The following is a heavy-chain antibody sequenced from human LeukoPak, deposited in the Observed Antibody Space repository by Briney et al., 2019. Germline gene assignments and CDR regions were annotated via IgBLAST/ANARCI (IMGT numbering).Heavy chain of an antibody. CDR1: NASISSNTYY. Sequence: PSETLSLTCTVSNASISSNTYYRAWIRQPPGKGLEYIGSINYRGSTYYNPSLKNRVTLSVDTSKNQFSLKLNSVTAADTAVYYCATYKYDYVWGNQHFDYWGQGTLVAVSS. D-gene: IGHD3-16*01. V-gene: IGHV4-39*07. J-gene: IGHJ4*02. CDR3: ATYKYDYVWGNQHFDY. CDR2: INYRGST.